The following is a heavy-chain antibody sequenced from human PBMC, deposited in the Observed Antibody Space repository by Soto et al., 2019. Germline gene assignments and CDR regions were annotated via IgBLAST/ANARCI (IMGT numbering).Heavy chain of an antibody. CDR3: ARGLISGIHSSGVWYYFDS. V-gene: IGHV4-34*01. Sequence: QVQLQQSGAGLLKPSETLSLTCAVYGGSFSDYIWTWIRQPPGKGLQWIGQINHSGSANYNPSLKSRVTISVHTANTQCSLELSSGTAADTAVYYCARGLISGIHSSGVWYYFDSWGQGTQVTVSS. CDR2: INHSGSA. J-gene: IGHJ4*02. CDR1: GGSFSDYI. D-gene: IGHD1-26*01.